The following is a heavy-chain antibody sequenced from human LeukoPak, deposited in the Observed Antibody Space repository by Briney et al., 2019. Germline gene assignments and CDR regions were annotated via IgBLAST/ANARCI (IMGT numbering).Heavy chain of an antibody. CDR1: GFIFSSYT. CDR3: ARDLGWLHYED. Sequence: GGSLRLSCAASGFIFSSYTMNWVRQAPGKGLEWVSSISSSSSYIYYTDSVKGRSTVSRDNSKNKLYLQMNSLRADDTAIYYCARDLGWLHYEDWGQGTLVTVSS. J-gene: IGHJ4*02. D-gene: IGHD5-12*01. CDR2: ISSSSSYI. V-gene: IGHV3-21*04.